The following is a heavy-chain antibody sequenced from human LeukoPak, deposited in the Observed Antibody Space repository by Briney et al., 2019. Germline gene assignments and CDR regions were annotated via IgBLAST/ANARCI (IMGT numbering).Heavy chain of an antibody. CDR3: AKRFCSGAGCPNYFDY. D-gene: IGHD2-15*01. Sequence: GGSLRLSCAASGFTFRSYVMSWVRQAPGKGLEWVSLVSVSGDATHDADSVKGRFTISRDNSKNTLYLQMNSPRADDTAVYYCAKRFCSGAGCPNYFDYWGQGTLVTVSS. CDR2: VSVSGDAT. J-gene: IGHJ4*02. V-gene: IGHV3-23*01. CDR1: GFTFRSYV.